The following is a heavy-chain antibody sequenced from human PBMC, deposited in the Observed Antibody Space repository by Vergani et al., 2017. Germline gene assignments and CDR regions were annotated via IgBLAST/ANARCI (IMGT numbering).Heavy chain of an antibody. Sequence: QVQVVQSGAEVKKSGASVKVSCKTSGYTFSNYYMHWVRQAPGQGLEWMGIINPSGGHTTYAQKFQGRVTMTRDTSTSTVYMELSSLRSEDTAIYYCARGDYGSLTGYRYWGQGTLVTVSA. CDR1: GYTFSNYY. CDR2: INPSGGHT. V-gene: IGHV1-46*03. D-gene: IGHD3-9*01. CDR3: ARGDYGSLTGYRY. J-gene: IGHJ4*02.